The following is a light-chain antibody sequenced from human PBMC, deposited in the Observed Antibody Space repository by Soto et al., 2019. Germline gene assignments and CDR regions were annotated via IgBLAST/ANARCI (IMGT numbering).Light chain of an antibody. V-gene: IGKV1-5*01. CDR3: QHYNSYPWT. CDR2: DAS. J-gene: IGKJ1*01. Sequence: DIQMTQSPSTLSASVGDRVTITCRASQSISSWLAWYQQKPGKAPKLLIYDASSLESGVPSRFSGSGSGTEFTLTISRLQPDDFATYYCQHYNSYPWTFGQGTKVDIK. CDR1: QSISSW.